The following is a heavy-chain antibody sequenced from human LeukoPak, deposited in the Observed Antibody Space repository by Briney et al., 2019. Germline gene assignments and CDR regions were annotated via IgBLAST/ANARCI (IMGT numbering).Heavy chain of an antibody. CDR1: GFTFSSYA. CDR3: AKVRLYGDYPEIDY. CDR2: ISGSGDST. V-gene: IGHV3-23*01. J-gene: IGHJ4*02. D-gene: IGHD4-17*01. Sequence: GGSLRLSCAASGFTFSSYAMSWVRQAPGKGLEWVSAISGSGDSTYYGDSVKGRFTISRENSKNTLYLQMNSLRAEDTAVYYCAKVRLYGDYPEIDYWGQGTLVAVSS.